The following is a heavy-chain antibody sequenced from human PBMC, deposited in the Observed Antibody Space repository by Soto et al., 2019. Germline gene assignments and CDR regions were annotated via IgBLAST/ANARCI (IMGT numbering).Heavy chain of an antibody. J-gene: IGHJ4*02. Sequence: SVKVSCKASGGTFSSYAISWVRQAPGQGLEWMGGIIPIFGTANYAQKFQGRVTITADESTSTAYMELSSLRSEDTAVYYCARTYYYGSGSYYPTTHFDYWGQGTLVTVSS. CDR2: IIPIFGTA. CDR1: GGTFSSYA. V-gene: IGHV1-69*13. CDR3: ARTYYYGSGSYYPTTHFDY. D-gene: IGHD3-10*01.